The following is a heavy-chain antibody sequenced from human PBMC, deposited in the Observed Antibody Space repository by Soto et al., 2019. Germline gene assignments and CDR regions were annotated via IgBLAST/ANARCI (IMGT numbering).Heavy chain of an antibody. Sequence: VQVSCRASGITFTSSAVQWVRLARGQRLEWIGWIVVGSGSTNYAQKFQERVTITRDMSTSTAYMELSSLRSEDTAVYYCAADLGSGWYYHYYYGMDVWGQGTTVTVS. J-gene: IGHJ6*02. V-gene: IGHV1-58*01. CDR2: IVVGSGST. CDR3: AADLGSGWYYHYYYGMDV. CDR1: GITFTSSA. D-gene: IGHD6-19*01.